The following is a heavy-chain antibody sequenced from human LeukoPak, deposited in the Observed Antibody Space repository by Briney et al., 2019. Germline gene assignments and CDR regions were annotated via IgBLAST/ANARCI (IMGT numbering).Heavy chain of an antibody. CDR2: ISSSGSTI. Sequence: GGSLRLSCAASGSTFSSYEMNWVRQAPGKGLEWVSYISSSGSTIYYADSVKGRFTISRDNSKNTLYLQMNSLRAEDTAVYYCAKDRGGSYWGDYWGQGTLVTVSS. V-gene: IGHV3-48*03. D-gene: IGHD1-26*01. CDR3: AKDRGGSYWGDY. CDR1: GSTFSSYE. J-gene: IGHJ4*02.